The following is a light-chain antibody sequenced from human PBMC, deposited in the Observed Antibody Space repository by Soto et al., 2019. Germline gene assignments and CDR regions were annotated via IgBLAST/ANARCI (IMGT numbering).Light chain of an antibody. Sequence: DIVMTQSPLSLPVTPGEPASISCRSSQRLLHTNGYNYLDWYLQKPGQSPQLLIYLGSNRASGVPDRLSVSGSGTDFTLKISRLEAEDVGVYYCMQALQSPYTFGQGTKLEIK. J-gene: IGKJ2*01. CDR2: LGS. CDR3: MQALQSPYT. CDR1: QRLLHTNGYNY. V-gene: IGKV2-28*01.